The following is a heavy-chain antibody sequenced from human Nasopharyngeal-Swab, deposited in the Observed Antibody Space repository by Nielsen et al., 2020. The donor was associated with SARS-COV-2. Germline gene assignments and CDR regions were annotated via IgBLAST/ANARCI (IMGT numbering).Heavy chain of an antibody. Sequence: WVRQAPGQGLEWMGIINPSGGSTSYAQKFQGRVTMTRDTSTSTVYMELSSLRSEDTAVYYFARGDYYDSSGYSQFWGQGTLVTV. CDR2: INPSGGST. CDR3: ARGDYYDSSGYSQF. J-gene: IGHJ4*02. D-gene: IGHD3-22*01. V-gene: IGHV1-46*01.